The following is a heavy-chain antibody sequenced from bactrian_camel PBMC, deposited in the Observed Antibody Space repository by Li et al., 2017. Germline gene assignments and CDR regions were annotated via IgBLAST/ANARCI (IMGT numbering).Heavy chain of an antibody. D-gene: IGHD2*01. Sequence: VQLVESGGGWVQAGGSLRLSCLASGFTYSNKYTGWFRQAPGAEREGVAAIHTGGGPTYYADSVKGRFTISQDHAKNTVYLQMNSLKPEDTAMYYCAANFGSYCSGPYLARRANFEGQGTQVTVSS. V-gene: IGHV3S40*01. J-gene: IGHJ4*01. CDR1: GFTYSNKY. CDR2: IHTGGGPT.